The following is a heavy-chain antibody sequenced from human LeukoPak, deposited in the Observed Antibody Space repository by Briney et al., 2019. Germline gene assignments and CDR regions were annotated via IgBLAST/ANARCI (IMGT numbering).Heavy chain of an antibody. D-gene: IGHD5-24*01. CDR3: ARVRDGSQDY. Sequence: LSLTCTVSGGSISDYYWSWIRQPPGKGLEWVSYISSGGSTLYYADSVKGRFTISRDNAKNSLYLQMDSLRAEDTAFYYCARVRDGSQDYWGQGTLVTVSS. CDR1: GGSISDYY. CDR2: ISSGGSTL. V-gene: IGHV3-11*04. J-gene: IGHJ4*02.